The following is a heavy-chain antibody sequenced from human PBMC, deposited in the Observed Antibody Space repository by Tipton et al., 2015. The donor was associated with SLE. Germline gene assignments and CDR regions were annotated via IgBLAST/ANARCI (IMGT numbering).Heavy chain of an antibody. V-gene: IGHV3-11*04. D-gene: IGHD6-25*01. Sequence: SLRLSCAASGFTFSGYYMSWIRQAPGKGLEWVSHITSSGTTIYYADSVKGRFTISRDNTKNSLYLQMDSLRAEDTAVYYCARGFLGMKAAQYYFDYWGQGTLVTVSS. J-gene: IGHJ4*02. CDR3: ARGFLGMKAAQYYFDY. CDR1: GFTFSGYY. CDR2: ITSSGTTI.